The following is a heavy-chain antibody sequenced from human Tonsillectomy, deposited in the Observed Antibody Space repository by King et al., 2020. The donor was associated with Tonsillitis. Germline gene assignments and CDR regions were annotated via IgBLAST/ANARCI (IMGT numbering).Heavy chain of an antibody. CDR1: GGTFSSYA. D-gene: IGHD6-6*01. CDR3: ARDAGFSSPYNCFDP. Sequence: VQLVESGAEVKKPGSSVKVSCKASGGTFSSYAISWVRQAPGQGLEWMGGIIPIFGTANYTQKFQGRVTITADESTSTAYMGLSSLRSEDTAVYYCARDAGFSSPYNCFDPWGQGTLVTVSS. CDR2: IIPIFGTA. V-gene: IGHV1-69*01. J-gene: IGHJ5*02.